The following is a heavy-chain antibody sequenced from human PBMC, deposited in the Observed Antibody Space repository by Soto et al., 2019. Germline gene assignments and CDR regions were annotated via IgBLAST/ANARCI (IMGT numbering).Heavy chain of an antibody. CDR2: LFDVDGS. CDR3: ATWHEREHAYDV. CDR1: GLTVSDKKY. D-gene: IGHD1-26*01. V-gene: IGHV3-53*01. Sequence: DVQLVESGGGLIQPGESLRLSCAAFGLTVSDKKYVAWVRQAPGKGLEWVSALFDVDGSFFADSVKGRFTTSSDRSKTTVYLQMNGLRPDDTAVYYCATWHEREHAYDVWGQGTTVTVSS. J-gene: IGHJ3*01.